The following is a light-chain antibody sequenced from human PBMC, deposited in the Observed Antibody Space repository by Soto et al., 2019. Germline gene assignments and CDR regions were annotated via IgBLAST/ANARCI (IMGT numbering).Light chain of an antibody. CDR2: EVS. V-gene: IGLV2-14*01. J-gene: IGLJ3*02. Sequence: QSALTQPASVSGYPGQSITISCTGTSSDVGAYDYVSWYQQNPGKAPKLIISEVSDRPSGVSNRFSGSKSGNTASLTISGLQAEDEADYFCSSYTSTNTLWVFGGGTKLTVL. CDR3: SSYTSTNTLWV. CDR1: SSDVGAYDY.